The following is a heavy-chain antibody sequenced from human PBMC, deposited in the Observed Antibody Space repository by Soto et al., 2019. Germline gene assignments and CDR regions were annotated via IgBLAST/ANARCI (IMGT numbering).Heavy chain of an antibody. J-gene: IGHJ6*02. CDR1: GFTFSNAW. CDR2: IKSKTDGGTT. D-gene: IGHD3-22*01. Sequence: GGSLRLSCAASGFTFSNAWMNWVRQAPGKGLEWVGRIKSKTDGGTTEYAAPVKGRLTISRDDSKNTLYLQMNSLKTEDTAVYYCTESVVVRFHPPYYYGMDVWGQGTTVTVSS. V-gene: IGHV3-15*07. CDR3: TESVVVRFHPPYYYGMDV.